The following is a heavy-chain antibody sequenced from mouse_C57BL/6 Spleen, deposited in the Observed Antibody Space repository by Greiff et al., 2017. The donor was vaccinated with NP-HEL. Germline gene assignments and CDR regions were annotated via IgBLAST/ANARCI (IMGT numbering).Heavy chain of an antibody. D-gene: IGHD2-1*01. V-gene: IGHV1-80*01. J-gene: IGHJ2*01. Sequence: QVQLQQSGAELVKPGASVKISCKASGYAFSSYWMNWVKQRPGKGLEWIGQIYPGDGDTNYNGKFKGKATLTADKSSSTAYMQLSSLTSEDSAVYFCASGGPYGTMDYWGQGTTLTVSS. CDR2: IYPGDGDT. CDR3: ASGGPYGTMDY. CDR1: GYAFSSYW.